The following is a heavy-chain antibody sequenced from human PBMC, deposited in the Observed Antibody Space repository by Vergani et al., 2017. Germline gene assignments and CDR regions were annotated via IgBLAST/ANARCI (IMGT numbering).Heavy chain of an antibody. V-gene: IGHV4-34*01. D-gene: IGHD6-13*01. CDR1: GGSFSGYY. CDR3: ARASLIAAGSFDY. CDR2: INHSGST. Sequence: QVQLQQWGAGLLKPSETLSLTCAVYGGSFSGYYWSWIRQPPGKGLEWIGEINHSGSTNYNPSLKSRVTISVDTSKNQFSLKLSSVTAADTAVYYCARASLIAAGSFDYWGQGTLVTVSS. J-gene: IGHJ4*02.